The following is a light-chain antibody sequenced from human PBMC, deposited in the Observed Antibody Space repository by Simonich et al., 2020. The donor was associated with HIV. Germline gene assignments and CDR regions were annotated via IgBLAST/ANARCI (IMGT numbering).Light chain of an antibody. V-gene: IGKV1-8*01. Sequence: AIRMTQSPSSLSASTGDRVTITCRASQGISSYLAWYQQKPGKAPKLLIYAASTLQSGVPSRFSGSGSGTDFTLTISCLQSDDFATYYCQQYNGYSLTFGGGTKVEIK. CDR1: QGISSY. CDR2: AAS. J-gene: IGKJ4*01. CDR3: QQYNGYSLT.